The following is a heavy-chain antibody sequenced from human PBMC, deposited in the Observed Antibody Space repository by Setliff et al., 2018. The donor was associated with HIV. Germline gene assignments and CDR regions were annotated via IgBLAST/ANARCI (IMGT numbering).Heavy chain of an antibody. CDR3: ARRSPGGGYYMDV. D-gene: IGHD3-16*01. CDR1: RGSINSYY. V-gene: IGHV4-4*08. CDR2: ISSSGNT. Sequence: SETLSLTCTVSRGSINSYYWSWIRQPPGKGLEWIGSISSSGNTYYNPSLKSRVTTSVDTPKNQFSLKLNSVTAADTAVYYCARRSPGGGYYMDVWGKGTTVTVS. J-gene: IGHJ6*03.